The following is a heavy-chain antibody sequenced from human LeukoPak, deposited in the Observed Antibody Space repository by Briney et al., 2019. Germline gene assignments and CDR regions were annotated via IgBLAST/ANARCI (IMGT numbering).Heavy chain of an antibody. D-gene: IGHD5-18*01. CDR3: ARVLRGYSYGYGYYYYMDV. Sequence: PSETLSLTCTVSGYPISSGYYWGWIRQPPGKGLEWIGSIYHSGSTYYNPSLKSRVTISVDTSKNQFSLKLSSVTAADTAVYYCARVLRGYSYGYGYYYYMDVWGKGTTVTVSS. V-gene: IGHV4-38-2*02. J-gene: IGHJ6*03. CDR2: IYHSGST. CDR1: GYPISSGYY.